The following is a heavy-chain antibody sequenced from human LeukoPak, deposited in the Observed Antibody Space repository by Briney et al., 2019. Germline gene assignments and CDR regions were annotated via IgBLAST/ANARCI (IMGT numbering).Heavy chain of an antibody. J-gene: IGHJ4*02. V-gene: IGHV1-69*04. CDR2: IIPILGIA. CDR1: LDTFSSYA. Sequence: ASLKVSCKQPLDTFSSYAISGVRHAPREGLEWMGRIIPILGIANYAQKIQGRVTIAADKSTSTPYMELSSLRTEQPAGYDCARDIAVAGNFRFDYWGEGTLVTVST. D-gene: IGHD6-19*01. CDR3: ARDIAVAGNFRFDY.